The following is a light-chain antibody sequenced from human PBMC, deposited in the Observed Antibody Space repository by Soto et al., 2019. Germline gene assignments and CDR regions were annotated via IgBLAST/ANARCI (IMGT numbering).Light chain of an antibody. Sequence: DIQMTQSPSTLSASVGDRVTITCRASQSISSRLAWYQQKPGKAPKLLIYKASSLESGVPSRFSGSGSGTEFTLTISSLQPDDSATYHCQQYNSYWTFGQGTKVEIK. J-gene: IGKJ1*01. V-gene: IGKV1-5*03. CDR3: QQYNSYWT. CDR1: QSISSR. CDR2: KAS.